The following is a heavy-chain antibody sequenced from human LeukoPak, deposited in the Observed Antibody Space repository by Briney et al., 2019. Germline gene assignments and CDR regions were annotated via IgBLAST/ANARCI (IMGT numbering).Heavy chain of an antibody. CDR2: ISSSSSYI. CDR1: GFTFSSYS. V-gene: IGHV3-21*01. D-gene: IGHD6-19*01. Sequence: GGSLRLSCAASGFTFSSYSMNWVRQAPGKGLEWVSSISSSSSYIYYADSVKGRFTISRDNAKNSLYLQMNNLRAEDTAVFYCARDLQAVAGTWFDLWGQGTLVTVSS. CDR3: ARDLQAVAGTWFDL. J-gene: IGHJ5*02.